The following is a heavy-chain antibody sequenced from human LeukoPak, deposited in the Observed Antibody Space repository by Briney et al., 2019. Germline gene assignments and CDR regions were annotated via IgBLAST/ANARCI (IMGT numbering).Heavy chain of an antibody. Sequence: GESLKISCKGSGYSFTSYWIGWVRKMPGKGLEWMGIIYPGDSDTRYSPSFQGQVTISADKSISTAYLQWSSLKASDTAMHYCARHLAYYYDSSGYYFPDYWGQGTLVTVSS. CDR2: IYPGDSDT. D-gene: IGHD3-22*01. V-gene: IGHV5-51*01. J-gene: IGHJ4*02. CDR3: ARHLAYYYDSSGYYFPDY. CDR1: GYSFTSYW.